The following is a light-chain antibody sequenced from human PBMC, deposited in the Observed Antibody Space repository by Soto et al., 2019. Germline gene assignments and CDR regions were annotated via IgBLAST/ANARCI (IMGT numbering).Light chain of an antibody. V-gene: IGLV2-14*01. CDR1: SGDVGGYNS. Sequence: QSALTQPASASGSRGQSITISCTGTSGDVGGYNSVSWYQQHPGKAPKLMIYEVSNRPSGVSNRFSGSKSGNTASLTISGLQAEDEADYYCISYTSSVTVAFGGGTKLTVL. CDR2: EVS. J-gene: IGLJ2*01. CDR3: ISYTSSVTVA.